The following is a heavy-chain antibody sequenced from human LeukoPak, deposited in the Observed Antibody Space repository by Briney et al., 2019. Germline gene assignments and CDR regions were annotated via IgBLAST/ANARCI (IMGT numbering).Heavy chain of an antibody. CDR2: MNPNSGNT. CDR3: ATVVEYGDYVFDY. D-gene: IGHD4-17*01. CDR1: GYTFTSYD. J-gene: IGHJ4*02. Sequence: GASVKVSCKASGYTFTSYDINWVRQATGQGLEWMGWMNPNSGNTGYAQKFQGRVTMTRNTSISTAYMELSSLRSEDTAVYYCATVVEYGDYVFDYWGQGTLVTVSS. V-gene: IGHV1-8*01.